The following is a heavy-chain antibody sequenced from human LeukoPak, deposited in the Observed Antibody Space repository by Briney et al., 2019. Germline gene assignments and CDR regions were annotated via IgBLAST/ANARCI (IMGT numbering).Heavy chain of an antibody. CDR1: GFTLNSYM. CDR2: ISSTGGYI. V-gene: IGHV3-21*01. J-gene: IGHJ5*02. CDR3: SRVAQSGPTGWFDP. Sequence: GGSLRLSCAASGFTLNSYMLNWVRQAPGKGLEWVSSISSTGGYIYHADSVKGRFTISRDNPGNVVYLQMDSLRAEDTAVYYCSRVAQSGPTGWFDPWGQGTLVTVSS. D-gene: IGHD1-1*01.